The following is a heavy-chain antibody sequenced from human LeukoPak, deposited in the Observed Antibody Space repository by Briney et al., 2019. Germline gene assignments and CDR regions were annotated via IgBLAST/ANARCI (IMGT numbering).Heavy chain of an antibody. CDR3: AKDHTKVGFGEFNDY. CDR1: GFTFSSYA. CDR2: ISGSGGST. J-gene: IGHJ4*02. D-gene: IGHD3-10*01. Sequence: GGSLRLSCAASGFTFSSYAMSWVRQAPGKGLEWVSGISGSGGSTYYADSVKGRFTISRDNSKNTLYLKMNSLRAEDTAVYYCAKDHTKVGFGEFNDYWGQGTLVTVSS. V-gene: IGHV3-23*01.